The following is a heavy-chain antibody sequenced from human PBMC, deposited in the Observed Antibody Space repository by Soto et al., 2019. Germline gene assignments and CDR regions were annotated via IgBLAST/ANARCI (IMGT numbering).Heavy chain of an antibody. CDR2: ISGSGGST. CDR1: GFTFSSYA. D-gene: IGHD3-3*01. CDR3: AKVRGILRFLEWLPDYFDY. Sequence: PGGSLRLSCAASGFTFSSYAMSWVRQAPGKGLEWVSAISGSGGSTYYADSVKGRFTISRDNSKNTLYLQMNSLRAEDTAVYYCAKVRGILRFLEWLPDYFDYWGQGTLVTVSS. J-gene: IGHJ4*02. V-gene: IGHV3-23*01.